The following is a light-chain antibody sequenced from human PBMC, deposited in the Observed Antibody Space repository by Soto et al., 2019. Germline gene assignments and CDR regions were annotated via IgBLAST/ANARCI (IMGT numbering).Light chain of an antibody. V-gene: IGKV3-20*01. CDR3: HLGLT. J-gene: IGKJ4*01. CDR1: QSVSSSY. CDR2: GAS. Sequence: EIVLTQSPGTLSLSAGERATLSCRASQSVSSSYLVWYQQKPGQAPRLLIYGASSRATGIPDRFSGSGSGTDFTRTISRLAPEDFAVYYCHLGLTFGGGTKVEIK.